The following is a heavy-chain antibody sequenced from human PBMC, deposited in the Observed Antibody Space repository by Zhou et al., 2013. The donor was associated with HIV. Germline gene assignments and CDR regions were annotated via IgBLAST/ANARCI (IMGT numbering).Heavy chain of an antibody. V-gene: IGHV1-46*01. CDR2: VNTVNGNP. CDR1: GYIFTSHY. J-gene: IGHJ4*02. Sequence: QVHLVQSGAEVKKPGASVKVSCKAFGYIFTSHYLHWVRQAPGQGLEWMGWVNTVNGNPDISQRFQGRVTITRDTSKRTVSLTLTTLTSDDTATYFCARSGESIYWGQGTLLVVSS. CDR3: ARSGESIY.